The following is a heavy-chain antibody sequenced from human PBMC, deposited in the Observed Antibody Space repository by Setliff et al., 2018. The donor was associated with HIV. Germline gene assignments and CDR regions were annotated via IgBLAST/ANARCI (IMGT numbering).Heavy chain of an antibody. CDR3: ARNQGNSFGQGFDY. Sequence: GGSLSLSCVASGFSIGDHYMDWVRQAPGKGLEWVGRTKNQANGLTTEYAASVQGRFTISRDESKNSLFLQMNSLSTEDTAVYYCARNQGNSFGQGFDYWGQGTLVTVSS. D-gene: IGHD5-18*01. CDR1: GFSIGDHY. CDR2: TKNQANGLTT. J-gene: IGHJ4*02. V-gene: IGHV3-72*01.